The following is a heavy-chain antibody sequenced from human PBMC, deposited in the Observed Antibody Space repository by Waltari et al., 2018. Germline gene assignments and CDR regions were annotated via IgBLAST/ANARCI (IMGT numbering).Heavy chain of an antibody. CDR3: ASDPYYYDSSGKFGAFDI. CDR1: GGTFRSYA. D-gene: IGHD3-22*01. V-gene: IGHV1-69*12. J-gene: IGHJ3*02. Sequence: QVQLVQSGAAVKKPGSSVKVSCTASGGTFRSYAISWVRQAPGQGLEWMGGIIPIFGTANYAQKFQGRVTITADESTSTAYMELSSLRSEDTAVYYCASDPYYYDSSGKFGAFDIWGQGTMVTVSS. CDR2: IIPIFGTA.